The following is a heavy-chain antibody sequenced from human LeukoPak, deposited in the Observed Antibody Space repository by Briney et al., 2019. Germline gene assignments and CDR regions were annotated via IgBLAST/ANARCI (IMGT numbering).Heavy chain of an antibody. Sequence: GGSLRLSCAAPGFTFSSYSINWVRQAPGKGLEWVSYIISTGSYISYADSVKGRFTISRDNAKNSLYLQMNSLRAEDTAVYYCARGVGGYCSGGSCYGGWLDYWGQGTLVTVSP. J-gene: IGHJ4*02. V-gene: IGHV3-21*01. D-gene: IGHD2-15*01. CDR1: GFTFSSYS. CDR2: IISTGSYI. CDR3: ARGVGGYCSGGSCYGGWLDY.